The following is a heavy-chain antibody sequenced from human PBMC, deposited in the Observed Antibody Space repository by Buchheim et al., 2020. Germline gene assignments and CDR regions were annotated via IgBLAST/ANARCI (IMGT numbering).Heavy chain of an antibody. D-gene: IGHD2-2*02. J-gene: IGHJ6*02. CDR2: IIPIFGTA. V-gene: IGHV1-69*01. Sequence: QVQLVQSGAEVKKPGSSVKVSCKASGGTFSSYAISWVRQAPGQGLEWMGGIIPIFGTANYAQKFQGRVTITADESTSTAYMELSSLRSEDTAVYYCARVKVVVVPAAINYYYYGMDVWGQGTT. CDR1: GGTFSSYA. CDR3: ARVKVVVVPAAINYYYYGMDV.